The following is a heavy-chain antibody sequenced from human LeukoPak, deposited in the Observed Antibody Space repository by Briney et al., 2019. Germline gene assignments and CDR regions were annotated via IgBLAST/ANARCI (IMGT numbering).Heavy chain of an antibody. J-gene: IGHJ4*02. CDR2: ISHSGST. V-gene: IGHV4-59*08. CDR3: ARGYGGYSHFDY. CDR1: GGSISDYY. D-gene: IGHD5-12*01. Sequence: PSETLSLTCIVSGGSISDYYWSWIRQPPGRGLEWIGYISHSGSTDYNPSLKSRLTISVDTSKNQFSLKLSSVTAADTAVYYCARGYGGYSHFDYWGQGTLVTVSS.